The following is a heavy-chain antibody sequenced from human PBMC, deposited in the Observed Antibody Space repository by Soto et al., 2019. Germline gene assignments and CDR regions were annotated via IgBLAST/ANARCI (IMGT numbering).Heavy chain of an antibody. V-gene: IGHV3-30*03. Sequence: QVQLVESGGGVVQPGRSLRLSCAASGFTFSSYGMHWVRQAPGKGLEWVAVISYDGSNKYYADSVKGRFTISRDNSNNTPYTQMNSLSTEVKAVYYSAYLGWFGGDFDIWVQGTMVPVSS. D-gene: IGHD3-16*01. J-gene: IGHJ3*02. CDR1: GFTFSSYG. CDR2: ISYDGSNK. CDR3: AYLGWFGGDFDI.